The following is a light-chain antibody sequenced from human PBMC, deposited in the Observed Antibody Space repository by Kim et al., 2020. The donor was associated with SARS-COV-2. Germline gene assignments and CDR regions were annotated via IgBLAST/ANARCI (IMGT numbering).Light chain of an antibody. CDR2: DVS. V-gene: IGLV2-23*02. CDR1: SSDVGRFNL. Sequence: QATTSSCTGTSSDVGRFNLVSWYQQHPGKAPKLMIYDVSKRPSGVSNRFSGSKSGNTASLTISGLQAEDEADYYCCSYVGSSSYVFGTGTKVTVL. CDR3: CSYVGSSSYV. J-gene: IGLJ1*01.